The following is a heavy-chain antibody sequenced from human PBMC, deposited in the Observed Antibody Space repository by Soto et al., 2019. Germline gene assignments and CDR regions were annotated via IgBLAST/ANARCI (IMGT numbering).Heavy chain of an antibody. Sequence: PSETLSLTCVVYGGSFSGYYWSWIRQPPGKGLEWIGEINHSGSTNYNPSLKSRVTISVDTSKNQFSLKLSSVTAADTAVYYCARGWIQLWLPRYWGQGTLVTVSS. D-gene: IGHD5-18*01. J-gene: IGHJ4*02. V-gene: IGHV4-34*01. CDR3: ARGWIQLWLPRY. CDR2: INHSGST. CDR1: GGSFSGYY.